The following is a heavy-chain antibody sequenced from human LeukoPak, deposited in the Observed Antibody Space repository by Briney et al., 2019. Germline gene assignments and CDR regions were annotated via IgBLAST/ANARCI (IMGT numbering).Heavy chain of an antibody. CDR2: ISYDGSNK. J-gene: IGHJ5*02. CDR1: GFTFSSYG. CDR3: AREGAERLFVSNWFDP. V-gene: IGHV3-30*03. D-gene: IGHD3-3*01. Sequence: PGGSLRLSCAASGFTFSSYGMHWVRQAPGKGLEGVAVISYDGSNKYYADSVQGRFSITRDNSKNTLYLQMNSLRAEDTAMYFCAREGAERLFVSNWFDPWGQGTLVTVSS.